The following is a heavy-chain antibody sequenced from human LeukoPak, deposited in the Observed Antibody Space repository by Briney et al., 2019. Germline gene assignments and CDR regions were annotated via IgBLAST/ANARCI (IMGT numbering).Heavy chain of an antibody. CDR1: GYTFTSYG. CDR3: ASGPVWLGELLGYFDY. D-gene: IGHD3-10*01. V-gene: IGHV1-18*01. Sequence: GASVKVSCKASGYTFTSYGISWVRQAPGQGLEWMGWISAYNGNTNYAQKLQGRVTMTTDTSTSTAYMELRSLRSDDTAVYYCASGPVWLGELLGYFDYWGQGTLVTVSS. CDR2: ISAYNGNT. J-gene: IGHJ4*02.